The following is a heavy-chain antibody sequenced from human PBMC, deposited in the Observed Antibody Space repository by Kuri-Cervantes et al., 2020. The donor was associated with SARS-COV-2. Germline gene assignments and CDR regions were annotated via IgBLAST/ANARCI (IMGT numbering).Heavy chain of an antibody. D-gene: IGHD3-10*01. CDR1: GFTFSSYG. CDR3: ASLVLLWFREPFDY. CDR2: IWYDGSNK. J-gene: IGHJ4*02. V-gene: IGHV3-33*01. Sequence: GESLKISCAASGFTFSSYGMHWVRQAPGKGLEWVAVIWYDGSNKYYADSVKGRFTISRDNSKNTLYLQMNSLRAEDTAVYYCASLVLLWFREPFDYWGQGTLVTVSS.